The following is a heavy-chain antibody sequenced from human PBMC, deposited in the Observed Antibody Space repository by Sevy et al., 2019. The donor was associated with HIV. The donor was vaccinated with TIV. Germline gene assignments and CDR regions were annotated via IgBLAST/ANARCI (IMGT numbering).Heavy chain of an antibody. Sequence: SETLSLTCAVSGYSISSGYYWGWIRQPPGKGLEWIGSTYHSGSTYYNPSLKSRVTISVDTSKNQFSLKLSSVTAADTAVYYCARVRVVIVPSGWFDPWGQGTLVTVSS. CDR3: ARVRVVIVPSGWFDP. D-gene: IGHD3-3*01. CDR2: TYHSGST. J-gene: IGHJ5*02. CDR1: GYSISSGYY. V-gene: IGHV4-38-2*01.